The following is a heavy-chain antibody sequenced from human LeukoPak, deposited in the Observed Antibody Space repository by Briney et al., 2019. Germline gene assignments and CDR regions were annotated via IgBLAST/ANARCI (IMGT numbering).Heavy chain of an antibody. Sequence: KPSETLSLTCTVSGGSISSYYWSWIRQPPGKGLEWIGYIYYSGSTNYNPSLKSRVTISVDTSKNQFSLKLSSVTAADTAVYYCARTAGYYDSSGYQHDAFDIWGQGTMVTVSS. CDR2: IYYSGST. V-gene: IGHV4-59*01. CDR3: ARTAGYYDSSGYQHDAFDI. D-gene: IGHD3-22*01. CDR1: GGSISSYY. J-gene: IGHJ3*02.